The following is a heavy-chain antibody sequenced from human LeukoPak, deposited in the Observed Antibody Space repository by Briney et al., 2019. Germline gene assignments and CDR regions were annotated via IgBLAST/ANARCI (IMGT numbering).Heavy chain of an antibody. Sequence: ASVKVSCKASGYTFTGYYMHWVRQAPGQGLEWVGWINPNSGGTNYAQKFQGRVTMTRDTSISTAYMELSRLRSDDTAVYYCARVGLCGGDCYYFDYWGQGTLVTVSS. J-gene: IGHJ4*02. CDR2: INPNSGGT. D-gene: IGHD2-21*02. V-gene: IGHV1-2*02. CDR1: GYTFTGYY. CDR3: ARVGLCGGDCYYFDY.